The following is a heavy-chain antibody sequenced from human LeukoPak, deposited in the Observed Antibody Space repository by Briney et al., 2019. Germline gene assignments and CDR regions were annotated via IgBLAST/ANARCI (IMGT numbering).Heavy chain of an antibody. CDR3: AREIIAAAGNVFSDYYYYYGMDV. V-gene: IGHV1-46*01. CDR1: GYTFTSYY. CDR2: INPSGGST. Sequence: GASVKVPCKASGYTFTSYYMHWVRQAPGQGLEWMGIINPSGGSTSYAQKFQGRVTMTRDTSTSTVYMELSSLRSEDTAVYYCAREIIAAAGNVFSDYYYYYGMDVWGQGTTVTVSS. J-gene: IGHJ6*02. D-gene: IGHD6-13*01.